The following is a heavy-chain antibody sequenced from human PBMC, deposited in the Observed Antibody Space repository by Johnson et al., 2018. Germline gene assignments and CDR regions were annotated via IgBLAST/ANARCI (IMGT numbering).Heavy chain of an antibody. CDR3: AKEGWFGGNYYYYYMDV. Sequence: VQLVESGGGLVQPGRSLRLSCAASGFTFDDYAMHWVRQAPGQGLEWVSGISWNSGSIGYADSVKGRFTISRDNAKKSLYLQMNSLRAEDTALYYCAKEGWFGGNYYYYYMDVWGKGTTVTVSS. J-gene: IGHJ6*03. CDR1: GFTFDDYA. D-gene: IGHD3-10*01. V-gene: IGHV3-9*01. CDR2: ISWNSGSI.